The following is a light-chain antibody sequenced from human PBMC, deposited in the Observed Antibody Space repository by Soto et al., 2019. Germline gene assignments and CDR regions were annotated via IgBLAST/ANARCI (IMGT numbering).Light chain of an antibody. Sequence: EIVMTQSPATLSVSPGERATLSCRASLSISTHLAWYEQKPGQAPRLLIYGASTRATGIPARFSGSGSGTEFTLTINSLQSEDFAVYYCQQYNNWPRTFGQGTKVDI. CDR1: LSISTH. CDR2: GAS. J-gene: IGKJ1*01. CDR3: QQYNNWPRT. V-gene: IGKV3D-15*01.